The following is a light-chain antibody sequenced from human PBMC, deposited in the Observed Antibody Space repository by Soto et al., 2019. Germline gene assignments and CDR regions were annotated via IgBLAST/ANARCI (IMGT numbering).Light chain of an antibody. V-gene: IGKV3-15*01. J-gene: IGKJ4*01. CDR3: HQYYKWPLT. CDR1: QSAISN. CDR2: DAS. Sequence: DIVITLSPATVLVSPAERVIHPCRASQSAISNLAWYQQNPGQTPRLLIYDASTRATDIPARFSGSGSGTDFTLTISSLLSEDFAVYYCHQYYKWPLTFGGGTKVDIK.